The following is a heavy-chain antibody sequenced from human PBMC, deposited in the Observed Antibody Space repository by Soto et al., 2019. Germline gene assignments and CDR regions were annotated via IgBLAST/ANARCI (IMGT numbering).Heavy chain of an antibody. CDR3: XXXXXXXLXXXLGY. CDR1: GFTFSSYS. J-gene: IGHJ4*02. D-gene: IGHD3-16*01. V-gene: IGHV3-30-3*01. CDR2: ISYDGSNK. Sequence: QVQLVESGGGVVQPGRSLRLSCAASGFTFSSYSMQWVRQAPGKGLEWVAVISYDGSNKYYADSVKGRFTISRDNSKNTLYLQMIGLRADDTAVYYXXXXXXXXLXXXLGYWGQGTLVTVSS.